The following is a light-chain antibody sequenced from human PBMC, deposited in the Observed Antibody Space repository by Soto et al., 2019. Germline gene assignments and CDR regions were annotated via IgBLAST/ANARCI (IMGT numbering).Light chain of an antibody. J-gene: IGKJ4*01. CDR1: QSVSSY. CDR2: DAS. Sequence: EIVMTQSPVTLSWSPGERATLSCRASQSVSSYLVWYQQKPGQAPRLLIYDASNRATGIPARFSGSGSGSDFSLTISSLEPEYFAVYYCQQYSNWQSTFGGGTKVEIK. CDR3: QQYSNWQST. V-gene: IGKV3-11*01.